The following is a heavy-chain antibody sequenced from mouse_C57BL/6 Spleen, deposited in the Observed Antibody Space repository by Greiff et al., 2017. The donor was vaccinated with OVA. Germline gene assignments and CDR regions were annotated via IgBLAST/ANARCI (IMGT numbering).Heavy chain of an antibody. CDR1: GFSLTSYG. J-gene: IGHJ4*01. CDR2: IWGDGST. D-gene: IGHD2-5*01. V-gene: IGHV2-3*01. Sequence: QVQLKESGPGLVAPSQSLSITCTVSGFSLTSYGVSWVRQPPGKGLEWLGVIWGDGSTNYHSALISRLSLSKDNSKSQVFLKLNSLQTDDPATYYCAKHGDSNYDAMDYWGQGTSVTVSA. CDR3: AKHGDSNYDAMDY.